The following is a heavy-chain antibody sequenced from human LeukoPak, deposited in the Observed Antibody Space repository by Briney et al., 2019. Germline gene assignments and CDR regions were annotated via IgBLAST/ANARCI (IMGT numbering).Heavy chain of an antibody. CDR1: GFTFSSYS. J-gene: IGHJ4*02. CDR3: AREGGDYVLFDY. D-gene: IGHD4-17*01. Sequence: PGGSLRLSCAASGFTFSSYSMNWVRQAPGKGLEWVSSISSSSSYIYYADSVKGRFTISRDNAKNSLYLQMNSLRAEDTAVYYCAREGGDYVLFDYWGQGTLVTVSS. CDR2: ISSSSSYI. V-gene: IGHV3-21*01.